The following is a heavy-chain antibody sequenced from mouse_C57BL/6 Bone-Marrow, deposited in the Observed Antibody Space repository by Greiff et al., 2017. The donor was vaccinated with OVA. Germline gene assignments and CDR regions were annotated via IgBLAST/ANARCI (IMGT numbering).Heavy chain of an antibody. D-gene: IGHD4-1*01. CDR3: TRAWDGDYFDY. J-gene: IGHJ2*01. V-gene: IGHV5-9-1*02. Sequence: EVHLVESGEGLVKPGGSLKLSCAASGFTFSSYAMSWVRQTPEKRLEWVAYISSGGDYIYYADTVKGRFTISRDNARNTLYLQMSSLKSEDTAMYDCTRAWDGDYFDYWGQGTTLTVSS. CDR1: GFTFSSYA. CDR2: ISSGGDYI.